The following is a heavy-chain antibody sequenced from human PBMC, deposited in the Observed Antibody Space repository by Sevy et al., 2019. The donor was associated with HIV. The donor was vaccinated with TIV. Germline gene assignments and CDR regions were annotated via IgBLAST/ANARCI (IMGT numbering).Heavy chain of an antibody. CDR1: GYTFTSYK. J-gene: IGHJ4*02. V-gene: IGHV1-18*01. D-gene: IGHD2-15*01. CDR3: VMAYCSGGRCYSGAY. Sequence: ASVKVSCKTSGYTFTSYKITWVRQAPGQGLEWMGWVSAHNGDTNYAQRFRGRVTMTTDTSTSTAYMDLRSLRSDDTAVYYCVMAYCSGGRCYSGAYWGQGTLVTVSS. CDR2: VSAHNGDT.